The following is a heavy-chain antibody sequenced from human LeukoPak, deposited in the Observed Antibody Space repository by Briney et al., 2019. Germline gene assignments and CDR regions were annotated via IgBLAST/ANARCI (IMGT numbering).Heavy chain of an antibody. D-gene: IGHD4/OR15-4a*01. Sequence: ASVKVSCKASGYTFTGYYMHWVRQAPGQGLEWMGWINPNSGGTNYAQKFLGRVTMTRDTSISTAYMELSRLRSDDTAVYYCARGPMVLGQYYFDYWGQGTLVTVSS. J-gene: IGHJ4*02. CDR2: INPNSGGT. CDR1: GYTFTGYY. V-gene: IGHV1-2*02. CDR3: ARGPMVLGQYYFDY.